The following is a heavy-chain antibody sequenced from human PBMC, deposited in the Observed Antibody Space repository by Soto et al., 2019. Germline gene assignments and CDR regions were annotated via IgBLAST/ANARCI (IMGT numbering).Heavy chain of an antibody. V-gene: IGHV3-74*01. J-gene: IGHJ4*02. D-gene: IGHD4-17*01. CDR2: INSDGSST. CDR1: EFTFSSYW. Sequence: GGSLRLSCAASEFTFSSYWMHWVRQAPGKGLVWVSRINSDGSSTAYADSVKGRFTISRDNAKNTLYLQMNSLRAEDTAVYYCARDLGLSDYVEFDFWGQGTLVTVSS. CDR3: ARDLGLSDYVEFDF.